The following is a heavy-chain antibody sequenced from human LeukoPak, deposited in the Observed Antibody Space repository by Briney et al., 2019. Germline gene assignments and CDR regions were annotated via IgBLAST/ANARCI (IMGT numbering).Heavy chain of an antibody. V-gene: IGHV3-7*01. CDR3: ARNSGGRRYYFTE. J-gene: IGHJ4*02. D-gene: IGHD3-10*01. CDR2: IKQDGSDR. CDR1: GFTFSNYW. Sequence: QPGGSLRLSCTASGFTFSNYWMSWVRQAPGKGLEWVANIKQDGSDRYYVDSVKGRFTISRDNSQNTLYLQMNSLRAEDTAVYYCARNSGGRRYYFTEWGQGTLVTVSS.